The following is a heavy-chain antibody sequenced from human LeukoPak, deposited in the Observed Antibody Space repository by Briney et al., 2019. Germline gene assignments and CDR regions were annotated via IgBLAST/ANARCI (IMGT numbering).Heavy chain of an antibody. Sequence: GASVKVSCKASGGTFSSYAISWVRQAPGQGLEWMGGIIPIFGTANYAQKFQGRVTITTDESTSTAYMELSSLRSEDTAVYYCAGESPRVYYYYGMDVWGQGTTVTVSS. CDR3: AGESPRVYYYYGMDV. J-gene: IGHJ6*02. CDR1: GGTFSSYA. CDR2: IIPIFGTA. V-gene: IGHV1-69*05.